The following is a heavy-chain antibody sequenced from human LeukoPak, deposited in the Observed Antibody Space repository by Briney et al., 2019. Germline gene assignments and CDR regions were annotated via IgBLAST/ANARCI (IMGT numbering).Heavy chain of an antibody. D-gene: IGHD6-13*01. CDR1: GYTFTSYD. Sequence: ASVKVSCKASGYTFTSYDINWVRQATGQGLEWMGWMNPNSGNTGYAQKFQGRVTMTRNTSISTAYMELSSLRSEDTAVYYCARGSWWAAAGTGDYWGQGTLVTVSS. CDR3: ARGSWWAAAGTGDY. CDR2: MNPNSGNT. V-gene: IGHV1-8*01. J-gene: IGHJ4*02.